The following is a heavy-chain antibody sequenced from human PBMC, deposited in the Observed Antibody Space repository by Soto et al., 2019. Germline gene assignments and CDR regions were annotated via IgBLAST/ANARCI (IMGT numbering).Heavy chain of an antibody. J-gene: IGHJ5*02. V-gene: IGHV3-30*03. Sequence: GGSLRLSCAASGFTFSSYGMHWVRQAPGKGLEWVAVISYDGSNKYYADSVKGRFTISRDNSKNTLYLQMNSLRAEDTAVYYCARGENWFDPWGQGTQVTVSS. CDR1: GFTFSSYG. CDR2: ISYDGSNK. CDR3: ARGENWFDP.